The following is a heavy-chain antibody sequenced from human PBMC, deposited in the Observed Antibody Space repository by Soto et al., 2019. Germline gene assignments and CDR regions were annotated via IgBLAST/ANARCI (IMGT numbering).Heavy chain of an antibody. J-gene: IGHJ5*02. CDR2: INAGNGNT. Sequence: SVKVSCKASGYTFTSYAMHWVRHAPGQRLEWMGWINAGNGNTKYSQKFQGRVTITRDTSASTAYMELSSLRSEDTAVYYCARGPATYYDILTGYYAAWFDPWGQGTLVTVSS. CDR1: GYTFTSYA. CDR3: ARGPATYYDILTGYYAAWFDP. V-gene: IGHV1-3*01. D-gene: IGHD3-9*01.